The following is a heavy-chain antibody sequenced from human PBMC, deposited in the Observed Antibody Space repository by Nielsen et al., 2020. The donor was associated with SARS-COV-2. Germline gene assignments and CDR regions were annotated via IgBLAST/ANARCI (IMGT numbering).Heavy chain of an antibody. CDR3: TNWNDGY. J-gene: IGHJ4*02. V-gene: IGHV3-74*01. Sequence: GESLKISCAASGFTFSNSWMHWVRQAPGKGLVWVSRISPEGDIVNYADSVRGRFTTSRDNAKNTLYLQMNSLRAEDTAVYFCTNWNDGYWGQGTPVTVSS. D-gene: IGHD1-1*01. CDR2: ISPEGDIV. CDR1: GFTFSNSW.